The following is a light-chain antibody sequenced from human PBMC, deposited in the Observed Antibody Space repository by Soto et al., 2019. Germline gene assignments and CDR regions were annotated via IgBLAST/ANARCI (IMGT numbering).Light chain of an antibody. V-gene: IGKV3-15*01. J-gene: IGKJ1*01. CDR1: QSVSSN. CDR2: GAS. CDR3: QHYNNWPPWT. Sequence: IVMTQSPATLSVSPVERATLSCRASQSVSSNLAWYQQKPGQAPRLLIYGASTRATGIPARFSGSGSGTDFTLTISSLQSEDFAVYYCQHYNNWPPWTFGQGTKVEIK.